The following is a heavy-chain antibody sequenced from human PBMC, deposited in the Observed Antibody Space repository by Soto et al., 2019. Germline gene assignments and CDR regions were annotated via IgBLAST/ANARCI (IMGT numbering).Heavy chain of an antibody. J-gene: IGHJ4*02. CDR1: GGSISSYY. CDR3: ARETVTTHYYFDY. D-gene: IGHD4-17*01. V-gene: IGHV4-59*01. Sequence: PSETLSLTCTVSGGSISSYYWSWIRQPPGKGLEWIGYIYYSGSTNYDPSLKSRVTISVDTSKNQFSLKLSSVTAADTAVYYCARETVTTHYYFDYWGQGTLVTVSS. CDR2: IYYSGST.